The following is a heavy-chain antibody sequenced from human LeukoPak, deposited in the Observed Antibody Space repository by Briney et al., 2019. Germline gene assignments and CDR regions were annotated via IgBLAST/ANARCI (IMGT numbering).Heavy chain of an antibody. CDR2: IYYSGST. V-gene: IGHV4-59*01. J-gene: IGHJ5*02. Sequence: SETLSLTCTVSGGSISSDYWSWIRQPPGEGLEWIGYIYYSGSTNYNPSLKSRVTISVDTSKNQFSLKLSSVTAADTAVYYCARGVAGGGWFDPWGQGTLVTVSS. CDR3: ARGVAGGGWFDP. CDR1: GGSISSDY.